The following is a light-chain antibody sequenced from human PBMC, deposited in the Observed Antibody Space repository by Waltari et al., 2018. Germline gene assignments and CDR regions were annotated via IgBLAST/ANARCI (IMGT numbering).Light chain of an antibody. CDR2: KTD. V-gene: IGLV1-47*01. Sequence: QSTLTQPPSLSGTPGPSVTISCSGGRSNLGMTNVTWYQKFPGSAPNLLIYKTDQRPSGVPDRFSGSKSGTSASLAITGLRSEDEADYFCASWDDSLSVFGGGTKLTVL. CDR1: RSNLGMTN. CDR3: ASWDDSLSV. J-gene: IGLJ2*01.